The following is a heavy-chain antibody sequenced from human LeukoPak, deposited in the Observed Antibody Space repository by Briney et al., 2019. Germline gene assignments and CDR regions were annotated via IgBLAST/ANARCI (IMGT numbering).Heavy chain of an antibody. CDR1: GFTFSSYG. CDR3: ARDILAYCGGDCYPAFGY. Sequence: GGSLRLSCAASGFTFSSYGMHWVRQAPGKGLEWVAVIWYDGSNKYYADSVKGRFTISRDNSKNTLYLQMNSLSAEDTAVYYCARDILAYCGGDCYPAFGYWGQGTLVTVSS. V-gene: IGHV3-33*01. D-gene: IGHD2-21*02. J-gene: IGHJ4*02. CDR2: IWYDGSNK.